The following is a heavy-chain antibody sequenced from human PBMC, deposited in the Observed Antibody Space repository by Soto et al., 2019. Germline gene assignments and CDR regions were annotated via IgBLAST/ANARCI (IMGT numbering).Heavy chain of an antibody. V-gene: IGHV3-30*04. J-gene: IGHJ4*02. CDR2: TSHDGTTK. D-gene: IGHD1-1*01. CDR3: AREVERPNFFDY. CDR1: GFTVSTFA. Sequence: GSLRLSCAASGFTVSTFAMHWVRQTPGKGLEWVAVTSHDGTTKYYADSVKGQFTISRDNSKNTLYLQMNSLRVEDTAVYFCAREVERPNFFDYWGQGALVTVSS.